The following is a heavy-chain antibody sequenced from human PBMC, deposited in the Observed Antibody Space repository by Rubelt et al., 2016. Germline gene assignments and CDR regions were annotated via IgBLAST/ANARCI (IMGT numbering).Heavy chain of an antibody. CDR2: IGSNGGTT. D-gene: IGHD3-3*01. CDR3: ASRPYDFWSGPFDY. CDR1: GFTFSSFA. V-gene: IGHV3-64*01. Sequence: EVQLVESGGGLVQPGGSLRLACAASGFTFSSFAMHWVRQAPGQGLEYVSAIGSNGGTTYYANSVTGSLTISKDNSKNKLYVKMGSLRAEDMAVYYCASRPYDFWSGPFDYWGQGTLVTVSS. J-gene: IGHJ4*02.